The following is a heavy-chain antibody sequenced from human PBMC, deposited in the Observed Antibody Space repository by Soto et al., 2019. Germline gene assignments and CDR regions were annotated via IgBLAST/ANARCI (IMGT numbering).Heavy chain of an antibody. CDR3: ARQSSWYVFRWFDP. J-gene: IGHJ5*02. CDR2: MNPNSGNT. V-gene: IGHV1-8*01. D-gene: IGHD6-13*01. Sequence: QVQLVQSGAEVKKPGASVRVSCKASGYTFTSYDINWVRQATGQGLEWMGWMNPNSGNTGYAQKFQGRVTMTRNTSISTAYMELSSLRSEDTAVYYCARQSSWYVFRWFDPWGQGTLVTVSS. CDR1: GYTFTSYD.